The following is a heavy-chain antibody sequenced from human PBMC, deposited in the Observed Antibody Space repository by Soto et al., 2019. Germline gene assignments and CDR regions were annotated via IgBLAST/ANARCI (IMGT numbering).Heavy chain of an antibody. V-gene: IGHV3-23*01. Sequence: GGSLRLSCAASGFTFSSYAMSWVRQAPGKGLEWVSAISGSGGSTYYADSVKGRFTISSDNSKNTLYLQMNSLRAEDTAVYYCAKEGIYDYVWGSPLYFDYWGQGTLVTVSS. CDR1: GFTFSSYA. D-gene: IGHD3-16*01. J-gene: IGHJ4*02. CDR2: ISGSGGST. CDR3: AKEGIYDYVWGSPLYFDY.